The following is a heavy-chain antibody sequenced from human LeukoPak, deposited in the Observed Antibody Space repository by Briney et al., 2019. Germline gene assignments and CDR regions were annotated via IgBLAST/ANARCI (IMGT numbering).Heavy chain of an antibody. CDR3: ARRDQREYSYFFDY. J-gene: IGHJ4*02. CDR2: IYPGDSDT. Sequence: GESLKISCKGSGYSFSSYWIAWVRQMPGKGLEWMGIIYPGDSDTTYSPSFQGQVTISADKSINTAYLHWSSLKASDTAIYYCARRDQREYSYFFDYWGQGTLVTVSS. D-gene: IGHD2-15*01. V-gene: IGHV5-51*01. CDR1: GYSFSSYW.